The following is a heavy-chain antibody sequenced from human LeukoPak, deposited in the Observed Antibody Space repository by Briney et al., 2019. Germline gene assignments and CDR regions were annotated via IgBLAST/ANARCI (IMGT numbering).Heavy chain of an antibody. CDR2: IYYSGSTSGST. Sequence: SETLSLTCTVSGGSISTSYWTWIRQPPGKGLVWIGHIYYSGSTSGSTNYNPSLKSRVTLSLDTSKNHFSLQVRSVTAADTAVYYCARGSGRYYYYGVDVWGQGTTVTVSS. V-gene: IGHV4-59*01. CDR1: GGSISTSY. CDR3: ARGSGRYYYYGVDV. D-gene: IGHD7-27*01. J-gene: IGHJ6*02.